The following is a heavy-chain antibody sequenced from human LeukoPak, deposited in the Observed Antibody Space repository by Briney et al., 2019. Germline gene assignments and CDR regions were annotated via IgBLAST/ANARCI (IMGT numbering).Heavy chain of an antibody. Sequence: SETLSLTXTVSGGSISSYYWSWIRQPAGKGLEWIGRIYTSGSTNYNPSLKSRVTMSVDTSKNQFSLKLSSVTAADTAVYYCARAPSAGSYSFYYFDYWGQGTLVTVSS. D-gene: IGHD3-10*01. CDR3: ARAPSAGSYSFYYFDY. CDR1: GGSISSYY. V-gene: IGHV4-4*07. CDR2: IYTSGST. J-gene: IGHJ4*02.